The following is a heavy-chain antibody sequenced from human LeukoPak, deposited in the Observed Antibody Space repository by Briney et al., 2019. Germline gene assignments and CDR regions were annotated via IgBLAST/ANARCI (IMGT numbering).Heavy chain of an antibody. CDR2: IYPGDSDT. V-gene: IGHV5-51*01. CDR1: GYSFTSYW. D-gene: IGHD2-2*01. Sequence: KTGESLKISCKGSGYSFTSYWIGWVRQMPGKGLEWMGIIYPGDSDTRYSPSFQGQVTISADKSIGTAYLQWSSLKASDTAMYYCARHGVVVPAAMVPYYYGMDVWGQGTTVTVSS. CDR3: ARHGVVVPAAMVPYYYGMDV. J-gene: IGHJ6*02.